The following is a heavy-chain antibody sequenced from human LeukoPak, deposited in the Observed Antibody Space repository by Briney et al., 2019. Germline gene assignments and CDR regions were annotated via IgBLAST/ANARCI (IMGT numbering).Heavy chain of an antibody. CDR3: ARGLKPYCTNGICYTGDY. J-gene: IGHJ4*02. CDR2: INPSGSS. CDR1: GGSFSAYY. V-gene: IGHV4-34*01. Sequence: SETLSLTCGVYGGSFSAYYWNWIRQPPGKGLEWIGEINPSGSSNYNPSLKSRVTISVDTSKSQFSLRLSSVTAADTAVYYCARGLKPYCTNGICYTGDYWGQGTLVTVSS. D-gene: IGHD2-8*01.